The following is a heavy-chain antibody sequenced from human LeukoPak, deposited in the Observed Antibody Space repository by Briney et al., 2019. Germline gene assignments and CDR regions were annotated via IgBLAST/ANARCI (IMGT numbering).Heavy chain of an antibody. Sequence: SGGSLRLSCAASGFTFSTYWMHWVRQAPGKGLVWVSRIKSDGSTNYADSVKGRFTISRDNAKNTVSLQMNSLSPEDTGVYYCARAPSEIGGYYPEYFRHWGQGTLVTVSS. CDR2: IKSDGST. D-gene: IGHD3-22*01. CDR1: GFTFSTYW. CDR3: ARAPSEIGGYYPEYFRH. V-gene: IGHV3-74*01. J-gene: IGHJ1*01.